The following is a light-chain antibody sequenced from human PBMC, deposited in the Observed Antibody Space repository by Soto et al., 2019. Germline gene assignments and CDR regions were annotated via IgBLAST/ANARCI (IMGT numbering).Light chain of an antibody. CDR2: SNT. CDR3: KSYDSRLRVLV. J-gene: IGLJ2*01. CDR1: KSNIGADYG. Sequence: QSVLTQPPSVSGAPGQRVTISCNGSKSNIGADYGVHWYQQLPGTAPKVLIYSNTNRPSGVPERFSASKSGTSASLAITGLPIEDESDYYCKSYDSRLRVLVFGVGTKLTVL. V-gene: IGLV1-40*01.